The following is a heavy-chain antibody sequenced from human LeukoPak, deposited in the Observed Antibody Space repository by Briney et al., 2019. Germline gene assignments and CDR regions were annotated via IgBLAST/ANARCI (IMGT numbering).Heavy chain of an antibody. CDR3: ARLTDDYGDYGRDS. D-gene: IGHD4-17*01. CDR1: GYSFTSYW. V-gene: IGHV5-51*01. CDR2: IYPGDSDA. Sequence: GESLKISCKGSGYSFTSYWIAWVRQMPGKGLEWMGIIYPGDSDARYSPSFQGQVTISADKSISTTYLQWSSLKASDTAMYYCARLTDDYGDYGRDSWGQGTLVTVSS. J-gene: IGHJ4*02.